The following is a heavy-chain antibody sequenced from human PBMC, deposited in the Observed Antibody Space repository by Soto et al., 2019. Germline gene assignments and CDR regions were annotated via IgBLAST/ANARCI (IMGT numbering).Heavy chain of an antibody. V-gene: IGHV4-34*01. Sequence: SETLSLTCAVYGGSFSGYYWSWIRQPPGEGLEWIGEINHSGSTNYNPSLKSRVTISVDTSKNQFSLKLSSVTAADTAVYYCARGRYSSSWYLNWFDPWGQGTLVTVSS. CDR1: GGSFSGYY. D-gene: IGHD6-13*01. J-gene: IGHJ5*02. CDR3: ARGRYSSSWYLNWFDP. CDR2: INHSGST.